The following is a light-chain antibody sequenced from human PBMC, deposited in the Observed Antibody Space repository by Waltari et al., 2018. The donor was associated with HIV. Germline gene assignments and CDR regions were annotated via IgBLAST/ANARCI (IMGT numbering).Light chain of an antibody. CDR2: GVY. J-gene: IGLJ2*01. V-gene: IGLV2-14*01. Sequence: QSALTQPASVSGSPGQSITIPCAGPTSDIGIFDSASWYQQHPGRAPQLMIFGVYSRPSGVSSRFSGSKSGNTASLTISGLQAEDEANYYCCSYTAIHTLIFGGGTKLTVL. CDR3: CSYTAIHTLI. CDR1: TSDIGIFDS.